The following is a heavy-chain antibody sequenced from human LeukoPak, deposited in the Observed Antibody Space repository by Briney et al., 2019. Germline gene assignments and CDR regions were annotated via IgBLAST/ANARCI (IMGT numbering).Heavy chain of an antibody. J-gene: IGHJ4*02. D-gene: IGHD5-12*01. CDR2: IIPIFGTA. Sequence: GASVKVSCKASGGTFSSYAISWVRQAPGQGLEWMGGIIPIFGTANYAQKFQGRVTITADESTSTAYMELSSLRSEDTAVYYCARGGPEYSGFEHSPPPFDYWGQGTLVTVSS. CDR3: ARGGPEYSGFEHSPPPFDY. V-gene: IGHV1-69*13. CDR1: GGTFSSYA.